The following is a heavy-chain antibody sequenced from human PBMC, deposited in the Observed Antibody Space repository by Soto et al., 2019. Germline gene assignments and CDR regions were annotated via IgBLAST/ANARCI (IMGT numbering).Heavy chain of an antibody. CDR2: ISGSGGST. V-gene: IGHV3-23*01. CDR1: SYX. D-gene: IGHD3-22*01. CDR3: AKVYYYDSSDHFDY. Sequence: SYXMSWVRQAPGKGLEWVSAISGSGGSTYYADSVKGRFTISRDNSKNTLYLQMNSLRAEDTAVYYCAKVYYYDSSDHFDYWGQGTLVTVSS. J-gene: IGHJ4*02.